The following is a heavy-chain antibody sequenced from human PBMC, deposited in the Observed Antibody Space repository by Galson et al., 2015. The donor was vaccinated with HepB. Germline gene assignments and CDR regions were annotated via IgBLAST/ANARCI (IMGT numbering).Heavy chain of an antibody. CDR2: ISNSGGST. CDR1: GFTFNNYA. J-gene: IGHJ4*02. CDR3: AKGFTTSLLFDY. D-gene: IGHD1-14*01. Sequence: SLRLSCAASGFTFNNYAMNWVRQAPGKGLEWVSGISNSGGSTYYADSVKGRFTIPRDNSKNTLYLQMNSLRGEDTAIYFCAKGFTTSLLFDYWGQGTLVTVSS. V-gene: IGHV3-23*01.